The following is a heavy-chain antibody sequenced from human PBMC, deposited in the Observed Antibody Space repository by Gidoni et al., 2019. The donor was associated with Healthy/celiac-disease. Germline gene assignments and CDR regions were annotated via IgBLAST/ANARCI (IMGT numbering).Heavy chain of an antibody. CDR2: IIPILGIA. V-gene: IGHV1-69*02. CDR1: GGTFSSYT. J-gene: IGHJ5*02. Sequence: QVQLVQSGAEVKKPGSSVTVSCKASGGTFSSYTISWVRQAPGQGLEWMGRIIPILGIANYAQKFQGRVTITADKSTSTAYMELSSLRSEDTAVYYCARAGVVVTAYNWFDPWGQGTLVTVSS. D-gene: IGHD2-21*02. CDR3: ARAGVVVTAYNWFDP.